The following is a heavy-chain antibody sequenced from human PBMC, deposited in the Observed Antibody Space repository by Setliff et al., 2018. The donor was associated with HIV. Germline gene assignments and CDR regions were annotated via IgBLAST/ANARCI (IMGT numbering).Heavy chain of an antibody. CDR1: GYTFTSYP. CDR3: ARERTPTFGVVNMSPLDY. J-gene: IGHJ4*02. V-gene: IGHV1-3*04. D-gene: IGHD3-3*01. CDR2: INTSGGTT. Sequence: ASVKVSCKASGYTFTSYPLHWVRQAPGQRLEWMGVINTSGGTTRNSQKFQGRVTITRDTSASTVYMELSSLRSDDTAVYYCARERTPTFGVVNMSPLDYWGQGTLVTVSS.